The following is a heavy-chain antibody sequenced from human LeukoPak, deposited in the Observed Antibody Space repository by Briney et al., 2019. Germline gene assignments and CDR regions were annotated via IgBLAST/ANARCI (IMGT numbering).Heavy chain of an antibody. J-gene: IGHJ3*01. CDR1: GGSISSGGYY. Sequence: TLSLTCTVSGGSISSGGYYWSWIRQPPGKGLEWIGYIYHSGSTYYNPSLKSRVTISVDRSKNQFSLKLSSVTAADTAVYYCAKQDRSSWYLRDAFDLWGQGTMVTVSS. D-gene: IGHD6-13*01. CDR2: IYHSGST. CDR3: AKQDRSSWYLRDAFDL. V-gene: IGHV4-30-2*01.